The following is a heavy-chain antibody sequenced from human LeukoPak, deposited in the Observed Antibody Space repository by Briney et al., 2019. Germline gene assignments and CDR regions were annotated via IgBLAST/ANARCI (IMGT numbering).Heavy chain of an antibody. V-gene: IGHV3-30*03. CDR2: ISYDGSNK. D-gene: IGHD3-16*01. CDR3: ALLGGYFFDY. CDR1: GFTFSSYG. Sequence: GRSLRLSCAASGFTFSSYGMHWVRQAPGKGLEWVAVISYDGSNKYYADSVKGRFTISRDNSKNTLYLQMNSLRAEDTAVYYCALLGGYFFDYWGQGTLVTVSS. J-gene: IGHJ4*02.